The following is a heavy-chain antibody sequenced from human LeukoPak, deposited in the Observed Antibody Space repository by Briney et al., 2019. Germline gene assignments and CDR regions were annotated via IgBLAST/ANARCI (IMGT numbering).Heavy chain of an antibody. CDR1: GFTFSSYS. D-gene: IGHD2-21*02. V-gene: IGHV3-48*04. CDR2: ISSSSTI. J-gene: IGHJ3*02. Sequence: PGGSLRLSCAASGFTFSSYSMNWVRQAPGKGLEWVSYISSSSTIYYADSVKGRFTISRDNAKNSLYLQMNSLRAEDTAVYYCARDPPYCGGDCPDAFDIWGQGTMVTVSS. CDR3: ARDPPYCGGDCPDAFDI.